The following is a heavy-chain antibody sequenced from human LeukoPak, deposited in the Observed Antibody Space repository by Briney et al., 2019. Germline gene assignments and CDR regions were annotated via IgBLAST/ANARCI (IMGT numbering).Heavy chain of an antibody. CDR1: GFTFSSYA. CDR3: AEAKVWDYYGMDV. J-gene: IGHJ6*02. Sequence: GGSLRLSCAASGFTFSSYAMSWVRQAPGKGLEWVSAISGSGGSTYYADSVKGRFTISRDNSKNTLYLQMNSLRAEDTAVYYCAEAKVWDYYGMDVWGQGTTVTVSS. V-gene: IGHV3-23*01. CDR2: ISGSGGST. D-gene: IGHD7-27*01.